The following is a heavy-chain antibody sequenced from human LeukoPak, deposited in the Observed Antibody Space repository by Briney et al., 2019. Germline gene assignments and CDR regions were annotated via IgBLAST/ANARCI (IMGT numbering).Heavy chain of an antibody. Sequence: GRSLRLSCEASGFTFSSYAMHWVRQAPGKGLEWVAVISYDGSNKYYADSVKGRFTISRDNSKNTLYLQMNSLRAEDTAVYYCARGPYSSLYYFDYWGQGTLVTVSS. CDR2: ISYDGSNK. J-gene: IGHJ4*02. CDR3: ARGPYSSLYYFDY. V-gene: IGHV3-30-3*01. CDR1: GFTFSSYA. D-gene: IGHD6-13*01.